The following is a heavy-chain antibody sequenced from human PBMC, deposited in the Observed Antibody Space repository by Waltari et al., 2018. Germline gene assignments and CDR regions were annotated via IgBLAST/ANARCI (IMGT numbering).Heavy chain of an antibody. J-gene: IGHJ3*02. D-gene: IGHD6-19*01. Sequence: EVQLVESGGGLVKPGGSLRLSCAASGFTFSSYSMNWVRQAPGKGLEWVSSISSSSSYIYYADSVKGRFTISRDNAKNSLYLQMNSLRAEDTAVYYCAGIDEEAVRSAFDIWGQGTMVTVSS. CDR2: ISSSSSYI. V-gene: IGHV3-21*01. CDR3: AGIDEEAVRSAFDI. CDR1: GFTFSSYS.